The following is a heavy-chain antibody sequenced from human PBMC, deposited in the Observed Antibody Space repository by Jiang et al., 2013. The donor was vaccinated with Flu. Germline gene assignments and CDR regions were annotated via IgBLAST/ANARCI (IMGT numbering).Heavy chain of an antibody. CDR3: AREFSAENNWLDP. CDR2: TYSSGST. D-gene: IGHD1-26*01. V-gene: IGHV4-61*02. Sequence: GSGLVKPSQTLSLTCTVSGASISSGSYYWSWIRQPAGKGLEWIGRTYSSGSTNYNPSLKSRVAISLDTSKNQFSLKLYSVTAAGTARYYCAREFSAENNWLDPWGQGTQVTVSS. CDR1: GASISSGSYY. J-gene: IGHJ5*02.